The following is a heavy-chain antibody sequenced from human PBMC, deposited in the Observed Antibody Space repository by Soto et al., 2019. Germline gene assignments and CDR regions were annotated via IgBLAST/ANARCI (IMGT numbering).Heavy chain of an antibody. V-gene: IGHV3-15*05. CDR2: IKSHIDGGTV. J-gene: IGHJ1*01. Sequence: AGSLGLACAGSGFTVPSAWMNWVRQAPGKGLEWVGRIKSHIDGGTVDYAASVKGRFTISRDDSKSTLYLQMNSLTIEDTAIYYCVSAVIYWGQGTLVTVSS. CDR1: GFTVPSAW. CDR3: VSAVIY. D-gene: IGHD2-21*01.